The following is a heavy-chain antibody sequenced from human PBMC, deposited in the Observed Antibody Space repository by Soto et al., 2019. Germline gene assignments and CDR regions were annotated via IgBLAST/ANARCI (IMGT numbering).Heavy chain of an antibody. CDR3: AKDTVPSEFLERSYYYYGMDV. V-gene: IGHV3-23*01. Sequence: GGSLRLSCAASGFTFSSYAMSWVRQAPGKGLEWVSAISGSGGSTYYADSVKGRFTISRDNSKNTLYLQMNSLRAEDTAVYYCAKDTVPSEFLERSYYYYGMDVWGQGTTVTVSS. D-gene: IGHD3-3*01. J-gene: IGHJ6*02. CDR1: GFTFSSYA. CDR2: ISGSGGST.